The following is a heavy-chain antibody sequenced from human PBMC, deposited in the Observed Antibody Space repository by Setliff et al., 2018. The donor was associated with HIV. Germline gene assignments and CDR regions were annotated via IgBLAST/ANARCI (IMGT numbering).Heavy chain of an antibody. CDR2: INPSGGST. Sequence: ASVKVSCKASGYTFTDYYMHWVRQAPGQGLEWMGIINPSGGSTSYAQKFQGRVTTTEDTSTDTAYMELSSLRPEDTAVYYCATRIRDGHRGYGYFDFWAREPWSPSPQ. V-gene: IGHV1-46*01. J-gene: IGHJ4*02. D-gene: IGHD5-12*01. CDR3: ATRIRDGHRGYGYFDF. CDR1: GYTFTDYY.